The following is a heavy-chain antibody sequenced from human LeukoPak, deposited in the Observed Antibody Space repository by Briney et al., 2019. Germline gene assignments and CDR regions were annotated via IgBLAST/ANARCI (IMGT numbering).Heavy chain of an antibody. CDR2: ISGSGGST. J-gene: IGHJ4*02. D-gene: IGHD3-22*01. Sequence: GGSLRLSCAASGFTFSSYAMSWVRQAPGKGLEWASAISGSGGSTYYADSVKGRFTISRDNSKNTLYLQMNSLRAEDTAVYYCAKDGLYYYDSSGYYPDYWGQGTLVTVSS. CDR1: GFTFSSYA. CDR3: AKDGLYYYDSSGYYPDY. V-gene: IGHV3-23*01.